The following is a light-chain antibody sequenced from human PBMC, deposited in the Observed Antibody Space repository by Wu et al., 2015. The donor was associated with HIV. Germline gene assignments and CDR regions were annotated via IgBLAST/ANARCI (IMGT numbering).Light chain of an antibody. J-gene: IGKJ1*01. CDR3: QKYNTAPWT. CDR1: QGIRYS. Sequence: DIQMTQSPSSLSASVGDRVTITCRASQGIRYSLAWYQQKPGKAPKLLLSAASRLESGVPSRFSGSGSGTDYTLTISSLQPEDFATYYCQKYNTAPWTFGQGTKVEMK. V-gene: IGKV1-NL1*01. CDR2: AAS.